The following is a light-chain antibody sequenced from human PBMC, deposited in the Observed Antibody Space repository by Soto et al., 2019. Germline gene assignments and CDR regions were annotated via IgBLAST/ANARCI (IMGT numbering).Light chain of an antibody. V-gene: IGLV2-14*01. CDR3: SSYTISNTLPFG. CDR2: EVT. J-gene: IGLJ1*01. Sequence: LTQPASVSGSPGQSITISCTGTRRDVGGYNYVSWYQQYPGKSPKLLIYEVTHRPSGVSNRFSGSQSGNTASLTISGLQAEDEADYYCSSYTISNTLPFGFGTGTKVTVL. CDR1: RRDVGGYNY.